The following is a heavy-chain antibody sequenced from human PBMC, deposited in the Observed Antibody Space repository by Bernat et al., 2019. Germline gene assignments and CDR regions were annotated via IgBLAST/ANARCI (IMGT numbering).Heavy chain of an antibody. V-gene: IGHV3-7*01. Sequence: EVQLVESGGGLVQPGGSLRLSCAASGFTFSSYWMRWVRQAPGKGLGWLANIKQDGSTKYYVDSVKGRFTISGDNAKNSLYLQMNSLRAEDTAVYYCASGVVVIDAFDIWGQGTMVTVSS. J-gene: IGHJ3*02. CDR3: ASGVVVIDAFDI. CDR2: IKQDGSTK. D-gene: IGHD2-21*01. CDR1: GFTFSSYW.